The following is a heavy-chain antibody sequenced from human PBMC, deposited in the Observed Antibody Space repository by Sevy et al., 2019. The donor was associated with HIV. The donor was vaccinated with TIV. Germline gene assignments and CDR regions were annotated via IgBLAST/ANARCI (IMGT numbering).Heavy chain of an antibody. V-gene: IGHV3-23*01. CDR2: IYGSGGAT. J-gene: IGHJ3*02. CDR3: AGGRYDSSGSFDAFDI. CDR1: GFTFITYA. Sequence: GGSLRLSCKPSGFTFITYAMNWVRQAPGKGLEWVSTIYGSGGATYYADSVKDRFTISRDNSKNTLYLQMNSLRTEDSAVYYCAGGRYDSSGSFDAFDIWGQGTMVTVSS. D-gene: IGHD3-22*01.